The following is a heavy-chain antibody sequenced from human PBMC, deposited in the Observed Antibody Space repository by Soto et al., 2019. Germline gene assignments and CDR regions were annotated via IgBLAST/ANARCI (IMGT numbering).Heavy chain of an antibody. D-gene: IGHD2-15*01. V-gene: IGHV3-33*01. J-gene: IGHJ4*02. CDR2: IWYDGSNK. CDR3: AREGYCSGGSCYRYFDY. CDR1: GFTFSSYG. Sequence: GGSLRLSCAASGFTFSSYGMHWVRQAPGKGLEWVAVIWYDGSNKYYVDSVKGRFTISRDNSKNTLYLQMNSLRAEDTAVYYCAREGYCSGGSCYRYFDYWGQGTLVTVSS.